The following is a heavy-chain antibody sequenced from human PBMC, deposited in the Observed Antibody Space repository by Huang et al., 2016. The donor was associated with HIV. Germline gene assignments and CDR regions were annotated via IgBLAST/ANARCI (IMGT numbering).Heavy chain of an antibody. D-gene: IGHD6-13*01. CDR3: ARKFSSTWYRAFDL. V-gene: IGHV5-51*01. Sequence: EVQLVQSGAEVKKPGESLKISCQGSGYSLNTYWIAWVRQMHGKGPDWMGSICPGDSDTRYRPSFQGTVTISADKSIETAYLQWRSLKASDTAMYYCARKFSSTWYRAFDLWGQGTMVTVSS. CDR1: GYSLNTYW. CDR2: ICPGDSDT. J-gene: IGHJ3*01.